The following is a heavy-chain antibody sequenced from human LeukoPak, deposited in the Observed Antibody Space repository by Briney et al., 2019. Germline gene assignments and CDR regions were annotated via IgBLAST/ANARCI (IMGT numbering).Heavy chain of an antibody. D-gene: IGHD3-10*02. CDR2: ISNNGNL. CDR1: GFFFSGYS. Sequence: GGSLRLSCAASGFFFSGYSMNWVRQAPGKGLEWVSSISNNGNLFYADSVRGRFTISRDSAKNSLYLQMNSLRAEDTAVYYCAELGITMIGGVWGKGTTVTISS. V-gene: IGHV3-69-1*02. J-gene: IGHJ6*04. CDR3: AELGITMIGGV.